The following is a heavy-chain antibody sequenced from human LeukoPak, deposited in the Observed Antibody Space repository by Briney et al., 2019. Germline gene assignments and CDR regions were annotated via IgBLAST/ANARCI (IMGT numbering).Heavy chain of an antibody. D-gene: IGHD5-24*01. CDR3: ARDRGSGYIILDF. CDR2: INPTSGDT. J-gene: IGHJ4*02. V-gene: IGHV1-2*02. Sequence: ASVKVSCKASGYTFTAYYMHWVRQAPGQGLEWMGWINPTSGDTKYAQKFQDRFTMTRDTSISTAYMELSRLTSDDPAVYYCARDRGSGYIILDFWGPGTLVTVSS. CDR1: GYTFTAYY.